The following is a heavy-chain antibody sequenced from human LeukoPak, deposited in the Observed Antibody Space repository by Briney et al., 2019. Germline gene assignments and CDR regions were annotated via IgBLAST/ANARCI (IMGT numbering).Heavy chain of an antibody. CDR1: GFTVSSNY. J-gene: IGHJ4*02. V-gene: IGHV3-53*01. D-gene: IGHD3-16*02. CDR3: AKGDYDYIWGSYRHYFDY. Sequence: PGGSLRLSCAASGFTVSSNYMSWVRQAPGKGLEWGSVIYSGGSTYYADSVKGRFTISRDNSKSTLYLQMNSLRAEDTAVYYCAKGDYDYIWGSYRHYFDYWGQGTLVTVSS. CDR2: IYSGGST.